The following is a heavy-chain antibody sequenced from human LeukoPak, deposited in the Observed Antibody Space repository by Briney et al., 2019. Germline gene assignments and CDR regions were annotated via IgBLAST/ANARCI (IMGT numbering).Heavy chain of an antibody. CDR3: ARVPGYSSGWYGPDFDY. Sequence: ASVKVSCKASGYTFTSYGISWVRQAPGQGLEWMGWISAYNGNTNYAQKLQGRVTMTTDTSTSTAYMELRSLSSDDTAVYYCARVPGYSSGWYGPDFDYWGQGTLVTVSS. V-gene: IGHV1-18*01. CDR2: ISAYNGNT. D-gene: IGHD6-19*01. CDR1: GYTFTSYG. J-gene: IGHJ4*02.